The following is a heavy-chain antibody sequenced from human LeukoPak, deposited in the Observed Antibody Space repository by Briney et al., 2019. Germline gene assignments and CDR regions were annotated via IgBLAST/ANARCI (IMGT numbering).Heavy chain of an antibody. J-gene: IGHJ2*01. CDR3: ARDPPNYYDSSGYYTYWYFDL. CDR1: GFTFSSYS. V-gene: IGHV3-21*01. Sequence: GGSLRLSCAASGFTFSSYSMNWVRQAPGKGLEWVSSISSSSSYIYYADSVKGRFTISRDNAKNSLYLQVNSLRAEDTAVYYCARDPPNYYDSSGYYTYWYFDLWGRGTLVTVSS. D-gene: IGHD3-22*01. CDR2: ISSSSSYI.